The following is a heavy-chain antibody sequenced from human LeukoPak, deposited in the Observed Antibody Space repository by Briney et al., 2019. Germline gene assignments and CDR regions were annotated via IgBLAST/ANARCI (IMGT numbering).Heavy chain of an antibody. CDR1: GFTFSSHS. J-gene: IGHJ4*02. V-gene: IGHV3-66*01. CDR3: ARERGIAAFDY. Sequence: PGGSLRLSCAASGFTFSSHSMNWVRQAPGKGLEWVSVIYSGGRTDYADSVKGRFTISRDNSKNTLYLQMNSLRAEDTAVYYCARERGIAAFDYWGQGTLVTVSS. CDR2: IYSGGRT. D-gene: IGHD6-25*01.